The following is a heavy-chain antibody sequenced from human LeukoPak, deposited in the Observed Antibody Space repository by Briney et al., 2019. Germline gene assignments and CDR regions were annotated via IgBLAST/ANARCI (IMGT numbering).Heavy chain of an antibody. CDR3: ARWGVSAGLDS. CDR1: GFAFGEHG. J-gene: IGHJ5*01. D-gene: IGHD3-10*01. V-gene: IGHV3-20*04. CDR2: INWSGGST. Sequence: GGSLRLSCTASGFAFGEHGMSWVRQVPGKGLEWVSGINWSGGSTGYTDPVRGRFTISRDNAKSLLYLQMNSLRAEDSALYYCARWGVSAGLDSWGQGTLVTVSS.